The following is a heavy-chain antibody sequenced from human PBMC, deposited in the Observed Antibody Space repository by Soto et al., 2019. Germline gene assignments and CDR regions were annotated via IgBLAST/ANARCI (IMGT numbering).Heavy chain of an antibody. Sequence: QLHLVQSGAVVKKPGASVTVSCSASGYPVTAYYMHWVRQAPGRGLEWMGGINPATGAAKYTQTFRGRVTLARDTSTGTVFMELSGLTSGGTAVFYCARGGGVGVAGSAAFDMWGQGTLVTVSS. J-gene: IGHJ3*02. D-gene: IGHD3-3*01. CDR2: INPATGAA. CDR1: GYPVTAYY. V-gene: IGHV1-2*02. CDR3: ARGGGVGVAGSAAFDM.